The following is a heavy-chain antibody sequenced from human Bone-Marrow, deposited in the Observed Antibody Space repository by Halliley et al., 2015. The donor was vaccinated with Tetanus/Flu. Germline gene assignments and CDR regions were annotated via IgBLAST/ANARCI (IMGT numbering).Heavy chain of an antibody. CDR3: ARDQYCTNSPCYDVLDS. CDR2: ISYDDIDK. D-gene: IGHD2-8*01. J-gene: IGHJ4*02. V-gene: IGHV3-30*03. CDR1: GFTFSSYG. Sequence: AASGFTFSSYGLHWVRQAPGKGLEWVAVISYDDIDKFYSDSVRGRFTISRDDSKNTLHLQMDSLRTEDTAVYYCARDQYCTNSPCYDVLDSWGLGTLVTVSS.